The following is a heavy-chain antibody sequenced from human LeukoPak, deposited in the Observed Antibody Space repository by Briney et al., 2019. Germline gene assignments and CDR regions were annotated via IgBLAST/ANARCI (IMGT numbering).Heavy chain of an antibody. CDR2: ILGDGSA. CDR1: GGSINDYF. V-gene: IGHV4-4*07. J-gene: IGHJ4*02. Sequence: SETPSLTCNVSGGSINDYFWNSIRQPAGKGLEWIGRILGDGSANYNPSLKSRVTMSVDTSKNQFSLKLISLTAADTAVYYCARIYPALFDHWGQGTLVTVSS. CDR3: ARIYPALFDH. D-gene: IGHD3-16*02.